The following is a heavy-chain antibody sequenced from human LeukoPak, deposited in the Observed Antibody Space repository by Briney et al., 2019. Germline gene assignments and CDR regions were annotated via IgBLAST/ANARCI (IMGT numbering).Heavy chain of an antibody. CDR3: ASRGYSYGPGYYMDV. V-gene: IGHV4-39*07. Sequence: PSQTLSLTCTVSGGSISSSSYYWGWIRQPPGKGLEWIGSIYYSGSTYYNPSLKSRVTISVDTSKNQFSLKLSSVTAADTAVYYCASRGYSYGPGYYMDVWGKGTTVTVSS. J-gene: IGHJ6*03. D-gene: IGHD5-18*01. CDR1: GGSISSSSYY. CDR2: IYYSGST.